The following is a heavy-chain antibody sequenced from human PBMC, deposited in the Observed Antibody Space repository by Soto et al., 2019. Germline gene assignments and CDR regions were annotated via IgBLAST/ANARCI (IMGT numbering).Heavy chain of an antibody. Sequence: EVQLLESGGGFVQPGGSLRLSCAATGFTFSVYAMTWVRQAPGKGLEWVSAVTANGGSTYSADSVKGRFTISRDNSKNTRFLQMNSRRAEDSAVYYCASLGVGDWANYYYYYGMDVWGQGTTVTVSS. CDR1: GFTFSVYA. CDR3: ASLGVGDWANYYYYYGMDV. J-gene: IGHJ6*02. V-gene: IGHV3-23*01. D-gene: IGHD2-21*02. CDR2: VTANGGST.